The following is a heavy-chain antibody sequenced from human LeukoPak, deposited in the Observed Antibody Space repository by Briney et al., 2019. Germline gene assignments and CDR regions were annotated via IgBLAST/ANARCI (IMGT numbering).Heavy chain of an antibody. Sequence: GESLKISCKGSGYSFTSYWIGWVRQMPGKGLEWMGIIYPGDSDTRYSPSFQGQVTISADKSIRTAYLQWSSLRASDTAMYYCARQRVWFGPSAFDIWGQGTMVTVSS. CDR3: ARQRVWFGPSAFDI. CDR1: GYSFTSYW. J-gene: IGHJ3*02. CDR2: IYPGDSDT. V-gene: IGHV5-51*01. D-gene: IGHD3-10*01.